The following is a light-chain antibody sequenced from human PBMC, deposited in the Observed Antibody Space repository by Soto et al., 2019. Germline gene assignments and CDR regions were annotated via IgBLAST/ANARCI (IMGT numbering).Light chain of an antibody. CDR3: QQYNFYPLT. J-gene: IGKJ4*01. CDR1: QSISSW. Sequence: DFQMTQSPSTLSASVGDRVTITCRASQSISSWLAWYQQKPGKATKLLISKASSLESGVPSRFSGSGSGTEFTLTISTLQPDDFASYYCQQYNFYPLTCGGGTEVDIK. V-gene: IGKV1-5*03. CDR2: KAS.